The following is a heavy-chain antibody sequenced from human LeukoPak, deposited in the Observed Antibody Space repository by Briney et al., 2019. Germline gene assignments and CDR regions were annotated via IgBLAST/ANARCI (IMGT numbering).Heavy chain of an antibody. J-gene: IGHJ4*02. D-gene: IGHD3-10*01. Sequence: GGSLRLSCAASGFTFNIYAMNWVRQAPGKGLEWVSSISGSGDSTYYADSVTGRFTISRDNSNNTLYLQMNGLRAEDTAVYYCAKRSGSYYRPFDYWGQGTLVTVSS. V-gene: IGHV3-23*01. CDR2: ISGSGDST. CDR3: AKRSGSYYRPFDY. CDR1: GFTFNIYA.